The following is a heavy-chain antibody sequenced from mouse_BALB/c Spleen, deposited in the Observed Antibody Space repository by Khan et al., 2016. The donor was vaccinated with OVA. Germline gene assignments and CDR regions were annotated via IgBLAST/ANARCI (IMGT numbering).Heavy chain of an antibody. J-gene: IGHJ3*01. CDR3: ARSYEDDVERFAY. Sequence: QVQLKKSGPGLVAPSQRLSITCTVSGFSLRNYGIHWVRQPPGKGLEWLRVIWPGGITHYNSTLISRLRLSKDTSKRQVFLKMNRLQTDDTAIYYCARSYEDDVERFAYWGQGTLVTVSA. CDR1: GFSLRNYG. D-gene: IGHD2-4*01. V-gene: IGHV2-9*02. CDR2: IWPGGIT.